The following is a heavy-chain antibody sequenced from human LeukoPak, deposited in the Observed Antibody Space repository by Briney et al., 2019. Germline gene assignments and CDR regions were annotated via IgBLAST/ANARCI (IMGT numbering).Heavy chain of an antibody. Sequence: GGSLRLSCAASGFTVSSNYMSWVRQAPGKGLEWVSVIFSGGSASYADSVKGRFSISRDNSKNTLYLQMNSLRAEDTAVYYCAREGDYYDSSGYLYYFDYWGQGTLVTVSP. V-gene: IGHV3-66*01. CDR2: IFSGGSA. CDR1: GFTVSSNY. D-gene: IGHD3-22*01. J-gene: IGHJ4*02. CDR3: AREGDYYDSSGYLYYFDY.